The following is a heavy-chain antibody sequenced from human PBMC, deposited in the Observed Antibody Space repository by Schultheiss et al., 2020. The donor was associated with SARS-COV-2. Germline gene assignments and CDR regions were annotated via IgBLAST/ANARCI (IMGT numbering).Heavy chain of an antibody. CDR3: AKDMGRGDYDYYGMDV. CDR2: ISSDGSEE. J-gene: IGHJ6*02. V-gene: IGHV3-30*04. Sequence: GGSLRLSCAASGFTFSSYPMHWVRQAPGKGLEWVAVISSDGSEEKYAESVKGRFTISRDKSKNTLYLQMNSLRAEDTALYYCAKDMGRGDYDYYGMDVWGQGTTVTVSS. D-gene: IGHD3-10*01. CDR1: GFTFSSYP.